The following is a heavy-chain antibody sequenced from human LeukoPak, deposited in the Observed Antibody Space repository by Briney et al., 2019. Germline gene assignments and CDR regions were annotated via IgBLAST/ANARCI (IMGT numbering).Heavy chain of an antibody. CDR1: GFTFSSYG. D-gene: IGHD3-22*01. V-gene: IGHV3-30*02. CDR3: AKDYDSSGYYYVMYYFDY. CDR2: VRYDGSNK. J-gene: IGHJ4*02. Sequence: GGSLRLSCAASGFTFSSYGMHWVRQAPGKGLEWVAVVRYDGSNKYYADSVKGRFTISRDNSKNTLYLQMNSLRAEETGVYYCAKDYDSSGYYYVMYYFDYWGQGTLVTVSS.